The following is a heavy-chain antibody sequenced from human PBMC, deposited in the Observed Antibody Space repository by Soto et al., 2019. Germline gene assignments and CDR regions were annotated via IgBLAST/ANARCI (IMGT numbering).Heavy chain of an antibody. CDR3: ARERFLGVATGDYYYYMDV. J-gene: IGHJ6*03. CDR2: IKQDGSEK. CDR1: GFTFSSYW. D-gene: IGHD5-12*01. V-gene: IGHV3-7*01. Sequence: GESLKISCAASGFTFSSYWMSWVRQAPGKGLEWVANIKQDGSEKYYVESVKGRFTISRDNAKNSLYLQMNSLRAEDTAVYYCARERFLGVATGDYYYYMDVWGKGTTVTVSS.